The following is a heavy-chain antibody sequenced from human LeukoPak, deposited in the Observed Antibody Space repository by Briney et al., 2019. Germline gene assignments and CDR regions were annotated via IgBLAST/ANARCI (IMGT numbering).Heavy chain of an antibody. J-gene: IGHJ2*01. CDR1: GFTFSDYY. D-gene: IGHD5-18*01. V-gene: IGHV3-11*01. CDR2: ISSSGSTI. CDR3: ARVADTAMGPIWYFDL. Sequence: GGSLRLSCAASGFTFSDYYMSWISQAPGKGLVWVSYISSSGSTIYYADSVKGRFTISRDNAKNSLYLQMNSLRAEDTAVYYCARVADTAMGPIWYFDLWGRGTLVTVSS.